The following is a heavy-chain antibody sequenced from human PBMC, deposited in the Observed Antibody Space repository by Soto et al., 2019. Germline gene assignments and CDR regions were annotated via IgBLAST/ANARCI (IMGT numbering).Heavy chain of an antibody. V-gene: IGHV3-30*18. D-gene: IGHD3-3*01. CDR2: ISYDGSNK. J-gene: IGHJ5*02. CDR1: GFTFSSYG. Sequence: QVQLVESGGGVVQPGRSLRLSCAASGFTFSSYGMHWVRQAPGKGLAWVAVISYDGSNKYYADSVKGRFIISRDNSKNTLYLQMNSLRAEDTAVYYCANRRFLEIGFDPWGQGTLVTVSS. CDR3: ANRRFLEIGFDP.